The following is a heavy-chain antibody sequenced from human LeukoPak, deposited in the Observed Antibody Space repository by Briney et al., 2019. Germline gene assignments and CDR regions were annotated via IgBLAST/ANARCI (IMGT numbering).Heavy chain of an antibody. J-gene: IGHJ4*02. D-gene: IGHD5-18*01. Sequence: PSETLSLTCTVSGDSVSSGGFYWSWIQQPPGKRLEWIGNVYHSGSTNYNPSLKSRVTISVDTSKNQFSLNLNSVTAADTAVYYCTRASRGYSYGFAEYWGQGTLVTVSS. CDR2: VYHSGST. CDR3: TRASRGYSYGFAEY. CDR1: GDSVSSGGFY. V-gene: IGHV4-61*08.